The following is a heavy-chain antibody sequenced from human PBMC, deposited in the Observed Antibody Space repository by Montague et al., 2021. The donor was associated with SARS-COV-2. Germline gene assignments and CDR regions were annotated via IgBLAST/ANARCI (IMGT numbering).Heavy chain of an antibody. CDR2: IYPGDSDT. J-gene: IGHJ3*02. V-gene: IGHV5-51*07. D-gene: IGHD3-22*01. Sequence: QSVAEVEEPGESLKISCKGSGYSFTSYWIGWVHQMPGKGLEWMRIIYPGDSDTRYSPSFQGQVTISADKSISTAYLQWSSLKASDTAIYYCARVTDYYYDTSGYWDAFDIWGQGTMVTVSS. CDR1: GYSFTSYW. CDR3: ARVTDYYYDTSGYWDAFDI.